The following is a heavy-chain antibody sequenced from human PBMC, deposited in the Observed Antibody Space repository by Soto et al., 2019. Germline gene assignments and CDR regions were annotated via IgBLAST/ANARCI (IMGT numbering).Heavy chain of an antibody. D-gene: IGHD1-26*01. CDR3: ARDPISGSPLKGALEI. CDR1: GGSIDDYY. CDR2: ISDRGST. Sequence: PSETLSLTCTVFGGSIDDYYWSWIRQSPGKGLEWIGHISDRGSTDYNPSLKSRVTISVDRSKKQFSLKVTSVTAADTAVYYCARDPISGSPLKGALEIWGQGTIVTVSS. V-gene: IGHV4-59*01. J-gene: IGHJ3*02.